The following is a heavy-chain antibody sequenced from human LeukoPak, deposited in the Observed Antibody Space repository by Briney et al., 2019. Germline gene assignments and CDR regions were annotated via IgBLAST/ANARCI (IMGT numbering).Heavy chain of an antibody. V-gene: IGHV3-7*01. J-gene: IGHJ6*03. CDR2: IKQGGSEK. CDR1: GFTLSSYG. D-gene: IGHD4-17*01. Sequence: SGGSLRLSCAASGFTLSSYGMSWVRQAPGKGLEWVANIKQGGSEKYYVDSVKGRFTISRDNAKNSLYLQMNSLRAEDTAVYYCARIRAPTTVTYLYYYYYYMDVWGKGTTVTVSS. CDR3: ARIRAPTTVTYLYYYYYYMDV.